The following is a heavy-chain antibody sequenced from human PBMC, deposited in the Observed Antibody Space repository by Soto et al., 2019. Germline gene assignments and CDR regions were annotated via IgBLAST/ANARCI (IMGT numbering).Heavy chain of an antibody. CDR2: IYYSGST. V-gene: IGHV4-39*01. D-gene: IGHD2-2*01. J-gene: IGHJ4*02. CDR3: ASPIVVVPAAITDY. CDR1: GGSSSSSSYY. Sequence: SETLSLTCPVSGGSSSSSSYYWGWIRQPPGKGLEWIGSIYYSGSTYYNPSLKSRVTISVDTSKNQFSLKLSSVTAADTAVYYCASPIVVVPAAITDYWGQGTLVTVSS.